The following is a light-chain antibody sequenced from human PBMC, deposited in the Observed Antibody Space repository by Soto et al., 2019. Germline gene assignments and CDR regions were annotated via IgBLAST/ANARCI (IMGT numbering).Light chain of an antibody. Sequence: EIVMTQSPATLSASPGERATLSCRASQSVRSNLAWYQQKPGQAPRLLIYVASTRATGIPARFSGSGSGTEFTLSIGSLQSEDFAVYHCQQYNNWPPTFGQGTKVDIK. CDR3: QQYNNWPPT. CDR1: QSVRSN. J-gene: IGKJ1*01. V-gene: IGKV3-15*01. CDR2: VAS.